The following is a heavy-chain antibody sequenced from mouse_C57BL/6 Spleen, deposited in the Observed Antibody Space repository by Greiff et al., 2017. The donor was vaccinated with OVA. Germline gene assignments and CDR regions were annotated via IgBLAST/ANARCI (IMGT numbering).Heavy chain of an antibody. V-gene: IGHV1-59*01. J-gene: IGHJ1*03. Sequence: VQLQQPGAELVRPGTSVKLSCKASGYTFTSYWMHWVKQRPGQGLEWIGVIDPSDSYTNYNQKFKGKATLTVDTSSSTAYMQLSSLTSEDSAVYYCARSDYYWYFDVWGTGTTVTVSS. CDR2: IDPSDSYT. CDR1: GYTFTSYW. D-gene: IGHD2-4*01. CDR3: ARSDYYWYFDV.